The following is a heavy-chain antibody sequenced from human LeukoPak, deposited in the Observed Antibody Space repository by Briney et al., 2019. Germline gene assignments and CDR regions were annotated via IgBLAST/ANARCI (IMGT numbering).Heavy chain of an antibody. CDR2: IKSKTDGGTT. CDR3: TTGIGYYYDSSGYSQGGY. J-gene: IGHJ4*02. CDR1: GFTFSNAW. V-gene: IGHV3-15*01. D-gene: IGHD3-22*01. Sequence: PGGSLRLSCAASGFTFSNAWMSWVRQAPGKGLEWVGRIKSKTDGGTTDYAAPVKGRFTISRDDSKNTLYLQMNSLKTEDTAVYYCTTGIGYYYDSSGYSQGGYWGQGTLVTVSS.